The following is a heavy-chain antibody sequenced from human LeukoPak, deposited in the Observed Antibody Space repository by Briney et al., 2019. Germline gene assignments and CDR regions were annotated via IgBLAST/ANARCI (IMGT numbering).Heavy chain of an antibody. Sequence: GGSLRLSCAASEFIFSNYWMIWVRQAPGKGLEWVANIKEDGSEKYYVDSVKGRSTVSRDNAENSLYLQMNSLRAEDTGVYYCARYNMDVWGQGTTVTVSS. CDR3: ARYNMDV. J-gene: IGHJ6*02. V-gene: IGHV3-7*01. CDR1: EFIFSNYW. D-gene: IGHD1-14*01. CDR2: IKEDGSEK.